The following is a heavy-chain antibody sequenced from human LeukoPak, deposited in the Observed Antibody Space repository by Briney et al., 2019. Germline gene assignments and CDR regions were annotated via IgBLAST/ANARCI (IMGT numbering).Heavy chain of an antibody. V-gene: IGHV3-48*01. D-gene: IGHD1-14*01. CDR2: ISSSSSSI. J-gene: IGHJ4*02. CDR3: ARVYRRYFDY. CDR1: GFTFSSYG. Sequence: GRSLRLSCAASGFTFSSYGMHWVRQAPGKGLEWVSYISSSSSSIYYADAVKGRFTISRDHAKNSLYLQMNSLRAEDTAVYYCARVYRRYFDYWGQGTLVTVSS.